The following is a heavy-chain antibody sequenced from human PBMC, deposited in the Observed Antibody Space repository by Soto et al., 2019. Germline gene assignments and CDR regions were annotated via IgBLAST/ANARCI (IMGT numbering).Heavy chain of an antibody. CDR1: GGSISSGGYY. D-gene: IGHD2-21*02. CDR3: ARDRGYGGNSPDY. J-gene: IGHJ4*02. V-gene: IGHV4-31*03. CDR2: IYYSGST. Sequence: QVQLQESGPGLVKPSQTLSLTCTVSGGSISSGGYYWSWIRQHPGKGLEWIGYIYYSGSTYYNSFLKIRVTMSVDTSKNQFSLKLSSVTAADTAVYYCARDRGYGGNSPDYWGQGTLVTVSS.